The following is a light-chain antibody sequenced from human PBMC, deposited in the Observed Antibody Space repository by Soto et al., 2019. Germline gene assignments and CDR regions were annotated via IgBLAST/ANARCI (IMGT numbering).Light chain of an antibody. V-gene: IGLV2-8*01. CDR2: EVS. CDR3: RSYAGSNNLGV. J-gene: IGLJ2*01. Sequence: QSALTHPPSASGSLGQSVTISCTGTSSDVGGYNYVSWYQQHPGKAPKLMIYEVSKRPSGVPDRFSGSKSGNTASLTVSGLQAEDAADYYCRSYAGSNNLGVFGGGTKLTVL. CDR1: SSDVGGYNY.